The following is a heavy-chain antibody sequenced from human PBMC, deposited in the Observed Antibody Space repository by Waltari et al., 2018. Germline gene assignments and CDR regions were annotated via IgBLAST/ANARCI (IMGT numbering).Heavy chain of an antibody. CDR1: GDSVSTKTTA. CDR2: TYYRARWYN. J-gene: IGHJ4*02. V-gene: IGHV6-1*01. CDR3: ARDPPDGYTYFDY. D-gene: IGHD3-16*01. Sequence: QVQLQQAGPGLVKPSQTLSLTCAISGDSVSTKTTASNWIRQSPTGGLEWLGSTYYRARWYNNYAVSVKSRITTNQDTSKTQFSLQLSSVTPEDTAVYYCARDPPDGYTYFDYWGQGTLVTVSS.